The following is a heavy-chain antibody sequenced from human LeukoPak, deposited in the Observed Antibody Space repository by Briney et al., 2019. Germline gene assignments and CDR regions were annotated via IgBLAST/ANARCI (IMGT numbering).Heavy chain of an antibody. CDR1: GGSISSGDYY. Sequence: SQTLSLTCTVSGGSISSGDYYWSWIRQPPGKGLAWIGYIYYSGSTYYNPSLKSRVTISVDTSKNQFSLKLSSVTAADTAVYYCASELVVVPAAITAGFDPWGQGTLVTVSS. CDR3: ASELVVVPAAITAGFDP. J-gene: IGHJ5*02. CDR2: IYYSGST. D-gene: IGHD2-2*01. V-gene: IGHV4-30-4*01.